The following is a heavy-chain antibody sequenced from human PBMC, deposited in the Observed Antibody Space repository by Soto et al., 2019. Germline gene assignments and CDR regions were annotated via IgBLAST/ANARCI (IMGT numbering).Heavy chain of an antibody. CDR3: AIRGDSGAYTGKIDA. Sequence: QVHLVQSGGELKKPGASVKVSCRASGNSFSSYVISWVRQAPGQGLEWMGWISASNGDTNYAQKCPGSVIMTTDTSTITAYMNVIRLTSDATAVYYCAIRGDSGAYTGKIDACGHGTTVTVSS. V-gene: IGHV1-18*01. CDR2: ISASNGDT. D-gene: IGHD4-17*01. J-gene: IGHJ6*02. CDR1: GNSFSSYV.